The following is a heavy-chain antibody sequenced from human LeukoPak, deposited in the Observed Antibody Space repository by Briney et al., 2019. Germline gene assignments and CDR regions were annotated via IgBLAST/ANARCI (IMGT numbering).Heavy chain of an antibody. CDR1: GFTFSNAW. CDR2: IKSRTDGGTT. V-gene: IGHV3-15*01. CDR3: AKDDVVVVAATQVEEDYYYYNYMDV. D-gene: IGHD2-15*01. Sequence: PGGSLRLSCAASGFTFSNAWMSWVRQAPGKGLEWVGRIKSRTDGGTTDYAAPVKGRFTISRDDSKNTLYLQMNSLRAEDTAVYYCAKDDVVVVAATQVEEDYYYYNYMDVWGKGTTVTISS. J-gene: IGHJ6*03.